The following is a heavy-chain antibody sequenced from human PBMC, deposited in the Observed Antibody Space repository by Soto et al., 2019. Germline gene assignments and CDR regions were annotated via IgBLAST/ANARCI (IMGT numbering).Heavy chain of an antibody. V-gene: IGHV4-34*01. Sequence: SENLSLTCAVYGGSFSGYYWSWIRQPPGKGMEKIGEIKHSGSTNYNPSLKSRVTISVVTSKNQFSLLLSFVSSADSAVYYCASQKLDVPAYFDYWGQGTLVTVSS. D-gene: IGHD1-1*01. J-gene: IGHJ4*02. CDR3: ASQKLDVPAYFDY. CDR1: GGSFSGYY. CDR2: IKHSGST.